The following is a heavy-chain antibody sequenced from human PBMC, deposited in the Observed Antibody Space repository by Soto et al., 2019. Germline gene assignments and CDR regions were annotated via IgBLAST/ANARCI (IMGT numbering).Heavy chain of an antibody. V-gene: IGHV4-59*01. D-gene: IGHD6-13*01. CDR1: GGSISSYY. CDR3: ASSNIAAAGFYYYGMDV. J-gene: IGHJ6*02. Sequence: PSETLSLTYTVPGGSISSYYWSWIRQPPGKGLEWIGYIYYSGSPNYNPSLKSRVTISVDTSKNQFSLKLSSVTAADTAVYYCASSNIAAAGFYYYGMDVWGRGTTVT. CDR2: IYYSGSP.